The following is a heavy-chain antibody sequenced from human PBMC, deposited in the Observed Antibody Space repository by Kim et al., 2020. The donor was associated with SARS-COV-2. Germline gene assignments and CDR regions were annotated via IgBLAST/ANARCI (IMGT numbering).Heavy chain of an antibody. D-gene: IGHD6-19*01. CDR3: ARVAATSYYYYGMDV. Sequence: SETLSLTCTVSGGSISTYYWSWIRQPPGKGLEWIGYIYYSGSTNYNPSLESRVTISVDMPKNQFSLKLTSVTAADTAVYYFARVAATSYYYYGMDVWGQG. J-gene: IGHJ6*02. CDR2: IYYSGST. V-gene: IGHV4-59*12. CDR1: GGSISTYY.